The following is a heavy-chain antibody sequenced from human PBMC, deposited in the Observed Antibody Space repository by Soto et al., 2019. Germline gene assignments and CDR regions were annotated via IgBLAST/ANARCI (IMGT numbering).Heavy chain of an antibody. V-gene: IGHV1-46*01. CDR2: INPSGGST. J-gene: IGHJ6*02. CDR3: AREYYDFWSGPRGLYGMDV. D-gene: IGHD3-3*01. Sequence: DSVKVSCKASGYTFTSYYMHWVRQAPGQGLEWMGIINPSGGSTSYAQKFQGRVTMTRDTSTSTVYMELSSLRSEDTAVYYCAREYYDFWSGPRGLYGMDVWGQGTTVTVSS. CDR1: GYTFTSYY.